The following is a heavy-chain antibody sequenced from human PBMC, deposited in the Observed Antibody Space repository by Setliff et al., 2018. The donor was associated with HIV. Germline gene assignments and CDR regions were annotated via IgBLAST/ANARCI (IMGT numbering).Heavy chain of an antibody. CDR3: ARDLDYYFDY. V-gene: IGHV3-48*03. Sequence: PGGSLRLSCAASGFTFSSYVMNWVRQAPGKGLEWVSYISSSGSTIYYADSVKGRFTISRDNAKNSLFLQMNSLRAEDTAVYYCARDLDYYFDYWGQGTLVTVSS. J-gene: IGHJ4*02. D-gene: IGHD1-1*01. CDR1: GFTFSSYV. CDR2: ISSSGSTI.